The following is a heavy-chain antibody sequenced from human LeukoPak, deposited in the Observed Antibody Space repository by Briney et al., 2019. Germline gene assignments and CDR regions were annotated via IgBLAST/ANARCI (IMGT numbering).Heavy chain of an antibody. Sequence: ASVKVSCKASGYTFTGYYMHWVRQAPGQGLEWMGWINPNSGGTNYAQKFQGRVTMTRDTSISTAYMELSRLRSDDTAVYYCASGVIVVPAAILSDAFDIWGQGTVVTVSS. CDR1: GYTFTGYY. CDR2: INPNSGGT. J-gene: IGHJ3*02. D-gene: IGHD2-2*02. V-gene: IGHV1-2*02. CDR3: ASGVIVVPAAILSDAFDI.